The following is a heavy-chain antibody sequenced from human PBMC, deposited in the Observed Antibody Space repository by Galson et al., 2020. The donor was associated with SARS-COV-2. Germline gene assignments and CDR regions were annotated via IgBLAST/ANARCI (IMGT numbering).Heavy chain of an antibody. D-gene: IGHD3-10*02. CDR2: ISYEGSKK. J-gene: IGHJ6*02. Sequence: GGSLRLSCEASGFTFNNFGMHWVRQAPGKGLEWLAVISYEGSKKYYEDSLKGRFTISRDSFKNTVYLQMSSLSAEDTAIYFCVKAADFFLFGESRSMDVWGHGTTVIVSS. V-gene: IGHV3-30*18. CDR1: GFTFNNFG. CDR3: VKAADFFLFGESRSMDV.